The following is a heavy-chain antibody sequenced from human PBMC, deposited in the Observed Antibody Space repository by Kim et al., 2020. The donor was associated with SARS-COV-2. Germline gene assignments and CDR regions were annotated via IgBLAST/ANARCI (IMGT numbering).Heavy chain of an antibody. D-gene: IGHD3-10*01. CDR3: ATVGRVY. CDR2: IKRKTDGATI. V-gene: IGHV3-15*01. J-gene: IGHJ4*02. CDR1: GFTFYNDW. Sequence: GGSLRLSCVASGFTFYNDWMSWVRQAPGRGLEWVGHIKRKTDGATIDYAAAVKDRFTISRDDSKNTLYLQMNSLKIEDKAVYYCATVGRVYWGQGTLVSVST.